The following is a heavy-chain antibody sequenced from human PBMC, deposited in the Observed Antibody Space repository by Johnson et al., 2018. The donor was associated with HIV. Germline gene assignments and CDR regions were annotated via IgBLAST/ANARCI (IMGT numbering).Heavy chain of an antibody. CDR1: GFTFNNYP. Sequence: QVQLVESGGGVVQPGRSLRLSCTTSGFTFNNYPMHWVRQAPGKGLEWVAVISYDESNKYYADSVKGRFTISRDNSKNTLYLQMSSLGAEDTAVYYCAKDQSWIGTGHDTFDIWGQGTMVTVSS. D-gene: IGHD1-1*01. V-gene: IGHV3-30*04. CDR2: ISYDESNK. J-gene: IGHJ3*02. CDR3: AKDQSWIGTGHDTFDI.